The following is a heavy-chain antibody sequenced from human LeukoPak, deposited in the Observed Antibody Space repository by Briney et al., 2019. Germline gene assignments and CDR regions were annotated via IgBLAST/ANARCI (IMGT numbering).Heavy chain of an antibody. CDR3: ARGPTEVTRGRYFDS. CDR1: GGSISSYY. CDR2: IYYSGST. D-gene: IGHD4-23*01. V-gene: IGHV4-59*01. Sequence: PSETLSLTCTVSGGSISSYYWSWIRQPAGKGLEWIGYIYYSGSTNSNPSVKSRVTISVDTSKNQFSLKLSSVTAADTAMYYCARGPTEVTRGRYFDSWGQGTLVTVSS. J-gene: IGHJ4*02.